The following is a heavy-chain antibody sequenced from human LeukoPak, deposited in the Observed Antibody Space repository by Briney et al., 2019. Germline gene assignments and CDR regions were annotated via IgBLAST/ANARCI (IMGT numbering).Heavy chain of an antibody. CDR3: AGHHPRNTVDF. Sequence: SETLSLTCTVSGGSISSYYWSWIRQPPGKGLEWIAYISDIGSINYNPSLKSRVTISLETSKNQFSLKLSSVTAADTAVYYCAGHHPRNTVDFWGQGALVTVSS. V-gene: IGHV4-59*08. CDR1: GGSISSYY. D-gene: IGHD2-8*02. CDR2: ISDIGSI. J-gene: IGHJ4*02.